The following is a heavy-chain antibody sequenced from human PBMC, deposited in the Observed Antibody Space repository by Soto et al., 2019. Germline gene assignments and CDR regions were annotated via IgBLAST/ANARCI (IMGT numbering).Heavy chain of an antibody. CDR2: ISSSSSYI. CDR1: GFTFSSYS. J-gene: IGHJ4*02. V-gene: IGHV3-21*01. D-gene: IGHD4-17*01. CDR3: ARGDYGREFDY. Sequence: ASLRLSCAASGFTFSSYSMNWVRQPPGKGLEWVSSISSSSSYIYYADSVKGRFTISRDNAKNSLYLQMNSLRAEDTAVYYCARGDYGREFDYWGQGTLVTVSS.